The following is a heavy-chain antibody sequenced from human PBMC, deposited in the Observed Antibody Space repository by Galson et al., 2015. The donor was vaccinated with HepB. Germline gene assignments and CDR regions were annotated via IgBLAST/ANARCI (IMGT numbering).Heavy chain of an antibody. D-gene: IGHD6-6*01. CDR2: ISGSGNDI. Sequence: SLRLSCAASGFTFGDHYMTWIRQAPGKGLEYLSYISGSGNDIKYADSVKGRFTISRDNAKKSLYLQMNSLRAADTAVYFCARTARLPESWGQGTQVTVSS. CDR1: GFTFGDHY. J-gene: IGHJ5*02. V-gene: IGHV3-11*01. CDR3: ARTARLPES.